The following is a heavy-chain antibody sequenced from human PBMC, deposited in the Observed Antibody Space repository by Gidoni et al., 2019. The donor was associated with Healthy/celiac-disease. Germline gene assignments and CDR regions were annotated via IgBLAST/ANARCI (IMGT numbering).Heavy chain of an antibody. CDR3: ARGDTAMVRGYYYYGMDV. CDR2: IYYSGST. V-gene: IGHV4-59*01. Sequence: QVQLQESGPGLVTLSETLSLTCTVSGGSISSYYWSWIRQPPGKGLEWIGYIYYSGSTHYNPSLKSRVNISGDTSKNQFSLKLSSVTAADTAVYYCARGDTAMVRGYYYYGMDVWGQGTTVTVSS. J-gene: IGHJ6*02. CDR1: GGSISSYY. D-gene: IGHD5-18*01.